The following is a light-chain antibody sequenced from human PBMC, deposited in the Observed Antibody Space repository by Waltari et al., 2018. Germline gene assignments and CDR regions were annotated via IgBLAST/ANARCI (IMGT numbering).Light chain of an antibody. Sequence: DIQMTQSPSSVSASVGERVTITCRASEDISSWLAWYQQKPGIAPKLLIYGASSLQSAVPSRFSGSGSGTDFTLTISSLQAEDFATYYCQQANSFPLTFGGGTKVEI. CDR2: GAS. CDR3: QQANSFPLT. CDR1: EDISSW. V-gene: IGKV1-12*01. J-gene: IGKJ4*01.